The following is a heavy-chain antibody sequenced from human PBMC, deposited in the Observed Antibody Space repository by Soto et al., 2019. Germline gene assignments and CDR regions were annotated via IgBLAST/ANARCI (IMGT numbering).Heavy chain of an antibody. Sequence: QVQLQQWGAGLLKSSETLSLTCAVYGGSFSGYYWSWIRQPPGKGLEWIGEIDHGGSPYFSPSLKSRVTISIGTSKNQYSLPLRSVTAADTAVYYCARRRSDSSGWGVRYYYAMDVWGQGTTVTVSS. J-gene: IGHJ6*02. CDR3: ARRRSDSSGWGVRYYYAMDV. V-gene: IGHV4-34*02. D-gene: IGHD6-19*01. CDR2: IDHGGSP. CDR1: GGSFSGYY.